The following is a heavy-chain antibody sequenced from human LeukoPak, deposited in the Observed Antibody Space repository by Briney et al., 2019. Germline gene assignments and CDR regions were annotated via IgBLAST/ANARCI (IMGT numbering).Heavy chain of an antibody. Sequence: KVSCKASGYTFTGYYMHWVRQAPGQGLEWMGIIYPGDSDTRYSPSFQGQVTISADKSISTAYLQWSSLEASDTAMYYCARRGFDYWGQGTLVTVSS. CDR1: GYTFTGYY. CDR2: IYPGDSDT. V-gene: IGHV5-51*01. CDR3: ARRGFDY. J-gene: IGHJ4*02.